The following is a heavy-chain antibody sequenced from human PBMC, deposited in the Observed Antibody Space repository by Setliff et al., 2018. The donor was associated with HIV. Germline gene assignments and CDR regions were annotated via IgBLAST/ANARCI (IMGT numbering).Heavy chain of an antibody. J-gene: IGHJ4*02. D-gene: IGHD3-10*01. V-gene: IGHV3-23*01. Sequence: PGGSLRLSCAASGFTFSSYAMNWVRQAPGKGLEWVSAISASGGNTYYADSVKGRFTISRDKSKNTLYLQMNSLRAEDTAVYYCARGSYGSFDYWGLGTLVTVSS. CDR3: ARGSYGSFDY. CDR2: ISASGGNT. CDR1: GFTFSSYA.